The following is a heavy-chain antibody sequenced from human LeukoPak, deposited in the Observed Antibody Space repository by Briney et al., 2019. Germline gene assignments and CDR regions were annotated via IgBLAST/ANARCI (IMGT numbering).Heavy chain of an antibody. V-gene: IGHV1-69*13. CDR1: GGTFSSYA. CDR3: ARDCSSTSCLIDY. D-gene: IGHD2-2*01. CDR2: IIPIFGTA. J-gene: IGHJ4*02. Sequence: ASVKVSCKASGGTFSSYAISWVRQAPGQGLEWMGGIIPIFGTANYAQKFQGRVTITADESTSTAYMELSSLRSEDTAVYYCARDCSSTSCLIDYWGQGTLVTVSS.